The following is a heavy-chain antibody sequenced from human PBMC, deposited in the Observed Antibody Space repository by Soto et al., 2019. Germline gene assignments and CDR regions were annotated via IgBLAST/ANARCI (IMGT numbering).Heavy chain of an antibody. CDR3: ARGGQNFWMREDAFDM. J-gene: IGHJ3*02. V-gene: IGHV3-23*01. D-gene: IGHD3-3*01. CDR2: IRGSGDRT. CDR1: TSIFSSYA. Sequence: PGGSLRLSCAASTSIFSSYAMSWVRQAPGKGPEWVSAIRGSGDRTYYADSVKGRFPISRNNPKNTLYLQLRSLRADDTAVYYCARGGQNFWMREDAFDMWGQGTMVTVSS.